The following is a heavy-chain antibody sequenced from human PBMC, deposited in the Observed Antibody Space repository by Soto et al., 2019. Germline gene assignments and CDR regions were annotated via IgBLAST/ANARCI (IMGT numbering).Heavy chain of an antibody. CDR1: GFPFGTTD. V-gene: IGHV3-23*01. CDR2: IDGSGGIT. J-gene: IGHJ5*02. CDR3: VKNSGWFNT. D-gene: IGHD3-10*01. Sequence: GGSLRLSCAASGFPFGTTDMSWVRQAPGEGLEWVSTIDGSGGITFYADSVKGRFTISRANSRNTVYLQMNSLRGDDTALYYCVKNSGWFNTWGQGALVTVSS.